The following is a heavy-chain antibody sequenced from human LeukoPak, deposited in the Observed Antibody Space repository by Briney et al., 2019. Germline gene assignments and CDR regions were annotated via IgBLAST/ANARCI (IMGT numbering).Heavy chain of an antibody. V-gene: IGHV4-30-2*01. J-gene: IGHJ3*02. CDR1: GGSISSSGYS. D-gene: IGHD3-10*01. CDR2: IYNTGNI. CDR3: AITVPGVTDAFDI. Sequence: SETLSLTCAVSGGSISSSGYSWGWIRQPPGKGLEWIGYIYNTGNIYYNPSLKSRVTISVDRSKNQFSLNLTSVSAADTAVYYCAITVPGVTDAFDIWGQGAMVNVSS.